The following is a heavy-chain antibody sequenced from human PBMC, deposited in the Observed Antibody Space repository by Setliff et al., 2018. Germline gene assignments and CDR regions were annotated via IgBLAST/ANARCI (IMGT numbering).Heavy chain of an antibody. D-gene: IGHD5-12*01. CDR1: GFTFGDHF. Sequence: GGSLRLSCAASGFTFGDHFMDWVRQPPGKGLEWVGRIKNKVNTFSTQYAASVNGRFSISRPDSEISMYLQMNSLETEDTAVYFCARGPRDGYNSGLDYWGQGALVTVSS. CDR3: ARGPRDGYNSGLDY. V-gene: IGHV3-72*01. CDR2: IKNKVNTFST. J-gene: IGHJ4*02.